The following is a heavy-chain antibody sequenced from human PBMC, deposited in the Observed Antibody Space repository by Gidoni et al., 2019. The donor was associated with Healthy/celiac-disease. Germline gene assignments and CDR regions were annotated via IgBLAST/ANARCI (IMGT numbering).Heavy chain of an antibody. CDR3: TRPSSYGDY. Sequence: EVQLVESGGGLVQPGGSLKLSCSASGFTFSGSAMHWVRQASGKGPEWVGRIRSKANSYATAYAASVKGRFTISRDDSKNTAYLQMNSLKTEDTAVYYCTRPSSYGDYWGQGTLVTVSS. CDR2: IRSKANSYAT. D-gene: IGHD5-18*01. CDR1: GFTFSGSA. J-gene: IGHJ4*02. V-gene: IGHV3-73*01.